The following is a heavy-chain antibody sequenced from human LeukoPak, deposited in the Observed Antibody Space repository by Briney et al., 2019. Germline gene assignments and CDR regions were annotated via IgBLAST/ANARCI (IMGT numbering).Heavy chain of an antibody. Sequence: LETLSLTCTVSGGSISSGGYYWGWIRQTPGKRLEWIGNIYFTGETSFNPSLKSRLAMSVDTSKNQLFLNLDSMTAADTAVYYCARDSGFWLYWGQGALVTVSS. J-gene: IGHJ4*02. CDR1: GGSISSGGYY. CDR3: ARDSGFWLY. D-gene: IGHD3-22*01. CDR2: IYFTGET. V-gene: IGHV4-39*07.